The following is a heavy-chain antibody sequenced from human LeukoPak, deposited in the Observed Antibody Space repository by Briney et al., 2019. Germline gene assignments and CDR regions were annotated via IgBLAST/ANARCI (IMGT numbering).Heavy chain of an antibody. CDR3: ARGVGAMVRGPPDAFDI. D-gene: IGHD3-10*01. CDR1: GYTFTSYY. CDR2: INPSGGST. J-gene: IGHJ3*02. Sequence: ASVKVSCKASGYTFTSYYMHWVRQAPGQGLEWMGIINPSGGSTSYAQKFQGRVTMTRDTSTSTVYMELSSLRSEDTAVYYRARGVGAMVRGPPDAFDIWGQGTMVTVSS. V-gene: IGHV1-46*01.